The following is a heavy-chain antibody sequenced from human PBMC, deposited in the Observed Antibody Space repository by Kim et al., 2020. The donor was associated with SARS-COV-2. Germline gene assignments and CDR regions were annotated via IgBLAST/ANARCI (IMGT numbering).Heavy chain of an antibody. CDR3: AAGPRIVAAKPTGY. Sequence: GGSLRLSCAASGFTFSSYTMSWVRQAPGKGLEWVSGIYVGGATYYADPVKGRFTISRDNSKNTVFLQLNSVRAEDTAVYYCAAGPRIVAAKPTGYWGQGTLVPVS. CDR2: IYVGGAT. V-gene: IGHV3-23*01. D-gene: IGHD6-13*01. J-gene: IGHJ4*02. CDR1: GFTFSSYT.